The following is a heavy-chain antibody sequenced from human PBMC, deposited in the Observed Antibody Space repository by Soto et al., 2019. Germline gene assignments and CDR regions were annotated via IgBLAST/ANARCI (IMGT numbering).Heavy chain of an antibody. V-gene: IGHV4-38-2*02. CDR3: ARDSNGDNWFDP. J-gene: IGHJ5*02. CDR2: IYQSGRA. CDR1: SYSISSGHY. Sequence: SETLSLTCAVSSYSISSGHYWGWIRQPPGKGLEWIGSIYQSGRAYYNPSLESRVTISVDTSKNQFSLKLSSVTAADTAVYYCARDSNGDNWFDPWGQGTLVTVS.